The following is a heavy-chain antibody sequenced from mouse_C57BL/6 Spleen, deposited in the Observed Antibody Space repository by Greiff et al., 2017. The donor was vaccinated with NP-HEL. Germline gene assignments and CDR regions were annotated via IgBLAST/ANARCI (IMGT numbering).Heavy chain of an antibody. D-gene: IGHD2-3*01. CDR2: IDPNSGGT. Sequence: QVQLKQPGAELVKPGASVKLSCNASGYTFTSYWMHWVKQRPGRGLVWIGRIDPNSGGTKYNEKFKSKATLTVDKPSSTADMQLSSLTSEDSAVYYCARRGWSSFFDYWGQGTTLTVSS. CDR1: GYTFTSYW. CDR3: ARRGWSSFFDY. V-gene: IGHV1-72*01. J-gene: IGHJ2*01.